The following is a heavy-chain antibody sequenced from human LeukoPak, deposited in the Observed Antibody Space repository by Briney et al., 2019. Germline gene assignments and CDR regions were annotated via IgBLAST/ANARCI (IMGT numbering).Heavy chain of an antibody. V-gene: IGHV1-69*05. Sequence: GSSVKVSCKASGGTFSSYAISWLRQAPGQGLEWMGRISPICGTANYAQKCQGRVTITTDEATSTAYMELSSLRSEDTAVYYCASHNWGSSYYFDYWGQGTLVTVSS. CDR1: GGTFSSYA. CDR3: ASHNWGSSYYFDY. D-gene: IGHD7-27*01. CDR2: ISPICGTA. J-gene: IGHJ4*02.